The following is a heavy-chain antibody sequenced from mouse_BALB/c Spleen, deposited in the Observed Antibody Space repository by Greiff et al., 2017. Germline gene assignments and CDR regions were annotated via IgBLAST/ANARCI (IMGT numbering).Heavy chain of an antibody. J-gene: IGHJ3*01. Sequence: QVQLQQSGAELVRPGTSVKVSCKASGYAFTNYLIEWVKQRPGQGLEWIGVINPGSGGTNYNEKFKGKATLTADKSSSTAYMQLSSLTSDDSAVYFCARGRGLPFAYWGQGTLVTVSA. CDR3: ARGRGLPFAY. V-gene: IGHV1-54*01. CDR1: GYAFTNYL. D-gene: IGHD2-2*01. CDR2: INPGSGGT.